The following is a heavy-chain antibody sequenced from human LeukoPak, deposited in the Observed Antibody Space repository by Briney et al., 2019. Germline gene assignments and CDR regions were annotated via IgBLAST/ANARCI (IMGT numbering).Heavy chain of an antibody. Sequence: SETLSLTCTVSGGSISSYYWSWIRQPPGKGLEWIGYIYTSGSTNYNPSLKSRVTISVDTSKNQFSLKLSSVTAADTAVYYCARHRTHGYCSSTSCPGVAFDIWGQGTMVTVSP. CDR2: IYTSGST. CDR3: ARHRTHGYCSSTSCPGVAFDI. D-gene: IGHD2-2*01. J-gene: IGHJ3*02. V-gene: IGHV4-4*09. CDR1: GGSISSYY.